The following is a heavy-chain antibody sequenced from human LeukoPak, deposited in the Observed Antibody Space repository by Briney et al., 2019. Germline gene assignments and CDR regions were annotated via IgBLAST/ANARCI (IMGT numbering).Heavy chain of an antibody. V-gene: IGHV3-48*03. D-gene: IGHD3-9*01. CDR2: ISSSGSTI. CDR3: ARVSKYYDILTTYGMDV. CDR1: GFTFSSYE. J-gene: IGHJ6*04. Sequence: GGSLRLSCAASGFTFSSYEMNWVRQAPGKGLEWVSYISSSGSTIYYADSVKGRFTISRDNAKNSLYLRMSSLRAEDTAVYYCARVSKYYDILTTYGMDVWGEGTTVTVSS.